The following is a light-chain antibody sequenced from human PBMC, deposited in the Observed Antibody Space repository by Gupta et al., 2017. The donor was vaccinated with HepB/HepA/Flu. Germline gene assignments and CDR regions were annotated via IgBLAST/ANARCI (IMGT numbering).Light chain of an antibody. CDR3: SSYTSSSIVV. V-gene: IGLV2-18*02. CDR1: SSDTGSYNR. J-gene: IGLJ2*01. CDR2: EVS. Sequence: QSALTQPPSVSGSPGPTVTISCTGTSSDTGSYNRVSWYQQSPGTAPKLMIYEVSNRPSGVPDRFSGSRSGNTASLTISGLQAEDEADYYCSSYTSSSIVVFGGGTKLTVL.